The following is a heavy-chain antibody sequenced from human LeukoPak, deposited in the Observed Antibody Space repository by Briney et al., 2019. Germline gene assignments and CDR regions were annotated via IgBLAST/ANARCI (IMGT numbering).Heavy chain of an antibody. D-gene: IGHD1-26*01. CDR2: VFSRGAT. Sequence: SDTLSLTCTVSGASMNNYYWSWIRQSPEKGLEWLGFVFSRGATNLNPSFKSRLIMSIDTSKNQFSLRLSSVTAADTAVYFCARSWAAKWELPGQFDSWGQGRLVSVSS. CDR3: ARSWAAKWELPGQFDS. V-gene: IGHV4-59*08. CDR1: GASMNNYY. J-gene: IGHJ4*02.